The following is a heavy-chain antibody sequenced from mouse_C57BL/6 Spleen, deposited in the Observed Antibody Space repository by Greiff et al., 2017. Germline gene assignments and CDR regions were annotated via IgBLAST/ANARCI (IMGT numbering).Heavy chain of an antibody. CDR1: GYTFTSYW. CDR3: ARRPLRRIYAMDY. CDR2: IDPSDSYT. V-gene: IGHV1-59*01. D-gene: IGHD1-2*01. Sequence: QVHVKQPGAELVRPGTSVKLSCKASGYTFTSYWMHWVKQRPGQGLEWIGVIDPSDSYTNYNQKFKGKATLTVDTSSSTAYMQLSSLTSEDSAVYYCARRPLRRIYAMDYWGQGTSVTVSS. J-gene: IGHJ4*01.